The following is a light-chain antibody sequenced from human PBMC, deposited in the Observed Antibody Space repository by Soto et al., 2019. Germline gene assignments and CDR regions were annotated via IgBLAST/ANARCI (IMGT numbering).Light chain of an antibody. Sequence: QSALTQRASVSGSPGQSITISCTGTSSDIGGYNFVSWYQHHPGKAPKLMIFAVSNRPSGVSNRFSGSKSGNTASLTISGLQPEDEADYFCYSYTSSSTNVFGSGTKLTVL. CDR3: YSYTSSSTNV. CDR2: AVS. V-gene: IGLV2-14*01. CDR1: SSDIGGYNF. J-gene: IGLJ1*01.